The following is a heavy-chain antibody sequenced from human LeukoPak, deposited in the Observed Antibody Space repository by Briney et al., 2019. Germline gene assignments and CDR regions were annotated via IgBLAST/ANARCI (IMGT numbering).Heavy chain of an antibody. Sequence: GGSLRLSCAASGFTFSSYGMHWVRQAPGKGLEWVAFIRYDGSNKYYADSVKGRFTISRDNSKNTLYLQMNSLRAEDTAVYYCARGGSNRFDSWSQGTLVTVSS. CDR2: IRYDGSNK. CDR1: GFTFSSYG. J-gene: IGHJ5*01. V-gene: IGHV3-30*02. CDR3: ARGGSNRFDS.